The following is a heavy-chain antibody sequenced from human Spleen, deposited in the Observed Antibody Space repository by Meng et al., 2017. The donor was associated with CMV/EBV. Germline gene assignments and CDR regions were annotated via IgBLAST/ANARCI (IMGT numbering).Heavy chain of an antibody. CDR2: MNPNSGNT. D-gene: IGHD3-16*01. CDR3: AKALAGGSRNFYYFDY. CDR1: GYTFTSND. V-gene: IGHV1-8*03. J-gene: IGHJ4*02. Sequence: ASVKVSCKASGYTFTSNDINWVRQATGQGLEWMGWMNPNSGNTDYAQKFQGRVSITKDTSINTGYIELSSLRSEDTAVYYCAKALAGGSRNFYYFDYWGQGTLVAVSS.